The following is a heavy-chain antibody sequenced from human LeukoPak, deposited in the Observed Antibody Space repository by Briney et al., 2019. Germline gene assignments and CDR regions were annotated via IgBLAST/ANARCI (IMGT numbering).Heavy chain of an antibody. Sequence: PGGSLRLSCAASGFTFSDYYMSWIRQAPGKGLEWVSYISSSGSTIYYADSVKGRFTISRDNAKNSLYLQMNSLRAEDTAVYYCARGEYSSSSRPLGGAFDIWGQGTMVTVSS. CDR2: ISSSGSTI. CDR1: GFTFSDYY. D-gene: IGHD6-6*01. V-gene: IGHV3-11*01. J-gene: IGHJ3*02. CDR3: ARGEYSSSSRPLGGAFDI.